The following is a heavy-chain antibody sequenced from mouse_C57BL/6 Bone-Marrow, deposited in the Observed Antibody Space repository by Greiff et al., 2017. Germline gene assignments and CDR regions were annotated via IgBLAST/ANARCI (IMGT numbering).Heavy chain of an antibody. J-gene: IGHJ2*01. CDR2: ISSGGSYT. CDR3: ARLAGTYFDY. CDR1: GFTFSSYG. V-gene: IGHV5-6*01. Sequence: EVQRVESWGDLVKPGGSLKLSCAASGFTFSSYGMSWVRQTPDKRLEWVATISSGGSYTYYPDSVKGRFTISRDNAKNTLYLQMSSLKSEDTAMYYCARLAGTYFDYWGQGTTLTVSS. D-gene: IGHD4-1*01.